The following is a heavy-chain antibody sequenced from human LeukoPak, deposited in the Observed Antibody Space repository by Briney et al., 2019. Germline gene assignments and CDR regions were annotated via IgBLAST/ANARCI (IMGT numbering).Heavy chain of an antibody. V-gene: IGHV1-8*03. CDR2: MNPNSGNT. CDR1: GYTFTGYY. Sequence: ASVKVSCKASGYTFTGYYMHWVRQAPGQGLEWMGWMNPNSGNTGYAQKFQGRVTITRNTSISTAYMELSSLRSEDTAVYYCARGRGKYQLAQRQPNWFDPWGQGTLVTVSS. J-gene: IGHJ5*02. D-gene: IGHD2-2*01. CDR3: ARGRGKYQLAQRQPNWFDP.